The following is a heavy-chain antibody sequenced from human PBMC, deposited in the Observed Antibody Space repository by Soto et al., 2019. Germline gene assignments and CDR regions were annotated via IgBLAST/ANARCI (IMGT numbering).Heavy chain of an antibody. Sequence: PGGSLRLSCAATGFTFSYYWMHWVRQAPGKGLVWVSRIHSDGSSTTDADSVKGRLTISRDNAKNTLYLQMNSLRAEDTAVYYCARGKWGVFALWGQGPTVTVSS. V-gene: IGHV3-74*01. CDR2: IHSDGSST. J-gene: IGHJ3*01. D-gene: IGHD1-26*01. CDR3: ARGKWGVFAL. CDR1: GFTFSYYW.